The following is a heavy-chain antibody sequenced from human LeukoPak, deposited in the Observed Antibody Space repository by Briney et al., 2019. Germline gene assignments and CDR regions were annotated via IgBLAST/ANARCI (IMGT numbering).Heavy chain of an antibody. CDR1: GFTFSSYS. V-gene: IGHV3-21*01. Sequence: PGGSLRLSCAASGFTFSSYSMNWVRQAPGKGLEWVSSISSSSSYIYYADSVKGRFTISRDNAKNSLYLQMNSLRAEDTAVYYCARGRPPAYSVVIAIGASEFDYWGQGTLVTVSS. CDR3: ARGRPPAYSVVIAIGASEFDY. J-gene: IGHJ4*02. CDR2: ISSSSSYI. D-gene: IGHD2-21*01.